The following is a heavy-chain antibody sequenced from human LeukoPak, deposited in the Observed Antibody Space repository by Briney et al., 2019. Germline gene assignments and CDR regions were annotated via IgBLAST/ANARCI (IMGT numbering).Heavy chain of an antibody. CDR1: GGSISSSNW. CDR3: ASLVGAPWYYFDY. Sequence: SETLSLTCAVSGGSISSSNWWSWVRQPPGKGLEWIGEIYHSGSTNYNPSLKSRVTISVDKSKNQFSLKLSSVTAADTAVYYCASLVGAPWYYFDYWGQGTLVTVSS. V-gene: IGHV4-4*02. J-gene: IGHJ4*02. CDR2: IYHSGST. D-gene: IGHD1-26*01.